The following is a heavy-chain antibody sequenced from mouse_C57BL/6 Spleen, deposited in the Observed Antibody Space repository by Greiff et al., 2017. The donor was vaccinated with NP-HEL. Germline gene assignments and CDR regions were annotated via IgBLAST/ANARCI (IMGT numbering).Heavy chain of an antibody. J-gene: IGHJ3*01. D-gene: IGHD4-1*01. CDR3: ARRKLGFAY. CDR1: GFTFSSYG. V-gene: IGHV5-6*02. Sequence: DVKLVESGGDLVKPGGSLKLSCAASGFTFSSYGMSWVRQTPDKRLEWVATISSGGSYTYYPDSVKGRFTISRDNAKNTLYLQMSSLKSEDTAMYYCARRKLGFAYWGQGTLVTVSA. CDR2: ISSGGSYT.